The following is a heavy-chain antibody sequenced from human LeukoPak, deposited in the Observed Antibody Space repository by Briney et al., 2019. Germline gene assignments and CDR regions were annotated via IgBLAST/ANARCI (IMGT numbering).Heavy chain of an antibody. J-gene: IGHJ4*02. CDR1: GFTFSGYW. V-gene: IGHV3-7*01. CDR2: IKQDGSEK. CDR3: ARDHYYDSSGYLY. Sequence: GGSLRLSCAASGFTFSGYWMSWVRQAPGKGLEWVANIKQDGSEKYYVDSVKGRFTISRDNAKNSLYLQMNSLRAEDTAVYYCARDHYYDSSGYLYWGQGTLVTVSS. D-gene: IGHD3-22*01.